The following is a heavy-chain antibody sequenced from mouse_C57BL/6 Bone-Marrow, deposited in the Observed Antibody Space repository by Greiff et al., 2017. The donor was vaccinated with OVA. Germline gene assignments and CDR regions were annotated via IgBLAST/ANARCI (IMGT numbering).Heavy chain of an antibody. D-gene: IGHD1-1*01. CDR3: AIYGSSSYWYFDV. J-gene: IGHJ1*03. CDR2: ISYDGSN. V-gene: IGHV3-6*01. CDR1: GYSITSGYY. Sequence: EVHLVESGPGLVKPSQSLSLTCSVTGYSITSGYYWNWIRQFPGNKLEWMGYISYDGSNNYNPSLKNRISITRDTSKNQFFLKLNSVTTEDTATYYCAIYGSSSYWYFDVWGTGTTVTVSS.